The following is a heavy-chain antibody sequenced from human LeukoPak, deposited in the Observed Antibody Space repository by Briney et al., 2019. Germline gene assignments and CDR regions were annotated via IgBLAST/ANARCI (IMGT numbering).Heavy chain of an antibody. V-gene: IGHV3-21*01. CDR2: ISSSSNYI. J-gene: IGHJ1*01. Sequence: GRSLRLSCAVSGFIFSDYSMNWVRQAPGKGLEWVSSISSSSNYIYYADSVRGRFTISRDNAENSLYLQMNSLRVEDTAVYYCATVAGYSSGWGQGTLVTVSS. CDR1: GFIFSDYS. CDR3: ATVAGYSSG. D-gene: IGHD6-19*01.